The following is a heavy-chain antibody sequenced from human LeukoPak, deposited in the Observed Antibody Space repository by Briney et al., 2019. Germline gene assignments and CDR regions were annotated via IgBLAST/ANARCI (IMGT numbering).Heavy chain of an antibody. CDR3: ARAVNYYDSSGYYRYFDY. Sequence: LQTLSLTCTVSGGSISSGDYYWSWIRQPPGKGLEWIGYIYYSGSTYYSPSLKSRVTISVDTSKNQFSLKLSSVTAADTAVYYCARAVNYYDSSGYYRYFDYWGQGTLVTVSS. CDR1: GGSISSGDYY. CDR2: IYYSGST. J-gene: IGHJ4*02. V-gene: IGHV4-30-4*08. D-gene: IGHD3-22*01.